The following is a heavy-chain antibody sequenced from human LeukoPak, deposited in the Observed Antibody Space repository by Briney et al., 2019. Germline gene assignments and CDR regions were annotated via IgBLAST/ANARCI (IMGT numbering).Heavy chain of an antibody. V-gene: IGHV4-59*01. CDR3: ARGVVAAAGRTFDF. CDR1: GGSISSYC. J-gene: IGHJ4*02. CDR2: IYNSGST. D-gene: IGHD6-13*01. Sequence: KTSETLSLTCTVSGGSISSYCWSWIRQPPGKGLEWIGYIYNSGSTNYNPSLKSRVTISLDTSKNQFSLKLSSVTAADTAVYYCARGVVAAAGRTFDFWGQGTLVTVSS.